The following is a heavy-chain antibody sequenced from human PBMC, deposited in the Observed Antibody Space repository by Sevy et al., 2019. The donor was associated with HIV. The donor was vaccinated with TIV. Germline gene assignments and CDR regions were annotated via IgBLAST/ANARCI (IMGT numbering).Heavy chain of an antibody. CDR2: IWYDGSNK. Sequence: GGSLRLSCAASGFTFSNYGMHWVRQAPGKGLEWVAVIWYDGSNKFYADSVKGRFTISRDNSKNSLYLQMNSLRAEDTAVYFCARDDGNYYFHYWGQGTLVTVSS. V-gene: IGHV3-33*01. CDR1: GFTFSNYG. D-gene: IGHD1-7*01. J-gene: IGHJ4*02. CDR3: ARDDGNYYFHY.